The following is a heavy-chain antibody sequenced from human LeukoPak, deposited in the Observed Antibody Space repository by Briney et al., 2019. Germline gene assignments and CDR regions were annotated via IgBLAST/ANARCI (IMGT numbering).Heavy chain of an antibody. D-gene: IGHD3-10*01. CDR1: GFTFSIYT. CDR2: ISSSGSYI. CDR3: ARTYATYYYGSA. V-gene: IGHV3-21*06. J-gene: IGHJ5*02. Sequence: PGGSLRLSCTASGFTFSIYTMKWVRQAPGKRLEWVSSISSSGSYIYYADSVKGRFTISRDNAKNSLYLQMNSLRAEDTAVYYCARTYATYYYGSAWGQGTLVTVSS.